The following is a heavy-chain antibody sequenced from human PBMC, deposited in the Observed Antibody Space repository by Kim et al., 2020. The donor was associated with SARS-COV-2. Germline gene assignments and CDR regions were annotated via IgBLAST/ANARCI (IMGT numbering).Heavy chain of an antibody. CDR2: INHSGST. Sequence: SETLSLTCAVYGGSFSGYYWSWIRQPPGKGLEWIGEINHSGSTNYNPYLKSRVTISVDTSKNQFSLKLSSVTAADTAVYYCSRGGPYGDYVRSAYWYFD. V-gene: IGHV4-34*01. J-gene: IGHJ2*01. CDR1: GGSFSGYY. D-gene: IGHD4-17*01. CDR3: SRGGPYGDYVRSAYWYFD.